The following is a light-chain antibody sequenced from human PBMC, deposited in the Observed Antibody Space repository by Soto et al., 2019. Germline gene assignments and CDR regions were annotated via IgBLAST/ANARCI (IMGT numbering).Light chain of an antibody. CDR2: GAS. V-gene: IGKV1-9*01. Sequence: DIQLTQSPSFLSVSVGDKITITCRASQGISSYLAWYQQRPGKAPELLIYGASTLRTGVASRFRGSGSGTEFTLTISSLQPEDFATYFCQQLNSFPPFFTFGPGTKVDIK. CDR1: QGISSY. CDR3: QQLNSFPPFFT. J-gene: IGKJ3*01.